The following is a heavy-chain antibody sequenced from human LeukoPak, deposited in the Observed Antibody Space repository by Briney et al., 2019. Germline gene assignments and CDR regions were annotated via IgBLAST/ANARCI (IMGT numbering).Heavy chain of an antibody. J-gene: IGHJ4*02. CDR1: GFTFSSYS. Sequence: GGSLRLSCAASGFTFSSYSMNWVRQAPGKGLEWVSFISSSSSYIYYADSMKGRFTISRDNAKNSLYLQMNSLRAEDTAVYYCAKSLSGYTSSWQFDYWGQGTLVTVSS. CDR2: ISSSSSYI. V-gene: IGHV3-21*04. CDR3: AKSLSGYTSSWQFDY. D-gene: IGHD6-13*01.